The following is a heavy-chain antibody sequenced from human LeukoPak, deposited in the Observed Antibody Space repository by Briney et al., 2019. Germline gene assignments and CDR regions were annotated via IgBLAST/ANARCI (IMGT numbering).Heavy chain of an antibody. CDR2: IYYNGST. CDR3: ARENDYVWGSYRRYFDY. V-gene: IGHV4-59*01. J-gene: IGHJ4*02. D-gene: IGHD3-16*02. Sequence: SETLSLTCTVSGGSISSYYWSWIRQPPGKGLEWIGYIYYNGSTNYNPSLRSRVTISVDTSENQFSLKLSSVTAADTAVYYCARENDYVWGSYRRYFDYWGQGSLVTVSS. CDR1: GGSISSYY.